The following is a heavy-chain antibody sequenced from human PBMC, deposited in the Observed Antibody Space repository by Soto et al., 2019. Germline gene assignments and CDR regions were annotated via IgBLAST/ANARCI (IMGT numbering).Heavy chain of an antibody. D-gene: IGHD3-16*02. J-gene: IGHJ6*02. Sequence: QVHLVQSGTEVKKPGSSVKVSCKASGGTFSSSGFSWVRQAPGQGREWMGMIVPSLDTTNYAQTFQARVTITADELTSTEYMELRSLRSEDTAVYYCARWPQPRYTAEAYAVDVWGQGTRVLVSS. CDR1: GGTFSSSG. V-gene: IGHV1-69*11. CDR2: IVPSLDTT. CDR3: ARWPQPRYTAEAYAVDV.